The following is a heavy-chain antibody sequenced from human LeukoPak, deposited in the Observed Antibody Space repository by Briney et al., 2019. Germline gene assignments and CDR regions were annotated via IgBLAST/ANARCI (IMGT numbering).Heavy chain of an antibody. CDR3: ARDLMTTVTGNWFDP. D-gene: IGHD4-17*01. CDR2: IWYDGSNK. CDR1: GFTFSSYG. V-gene: IGHV3-33*01. Sequence: GRSLRLSCAASGFTFSSYGMHWVRQAPGKGLEWVAVIWYDGSNKYYADSVKGRFTISRDNAKNSLYLQMNSLRAEDTAVYYCARDLMTTVTGNWFDPWGQGTLVTVSS. J-gene: IGHJ5*02.